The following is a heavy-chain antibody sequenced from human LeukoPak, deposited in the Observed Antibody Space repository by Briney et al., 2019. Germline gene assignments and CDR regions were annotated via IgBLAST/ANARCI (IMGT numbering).Heavy chain of an antibody. J-gene: IGHJ1*01. V-gene: IGHV4-34*01. D-gene: IGHD3-10*01. CDR1: GGSFSGYY. Sequence: SETLSLTCAVYGGSFSGYYWSWIRQPPGKGLEWIGEINHSGSTNYNPSLKSRVTISVDTSKNQFSLKLSSVTAADTAVYYCAGEVLTYYYGSGSYNTVHHWGQGTLVTVSS. CDR3: AGEVLTYYYGSGSYNTVHH. CDR2: INHSGST.